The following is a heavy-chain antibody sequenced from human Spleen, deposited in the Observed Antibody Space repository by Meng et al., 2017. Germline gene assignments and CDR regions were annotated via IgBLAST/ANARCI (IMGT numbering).Heavy chain of an antibody. CDR3: ARDLGDGYNYDYFDY. D-gene: IGHD5-24*01. Sequence: GGPLRLSCAAPGFTFSSFSMHWVRQAPGKGLDWVSSISSSSSYIYYADSVKGRFTVSRDNAKNTLYLQMNSLRAEDTAVYYCARDLGDGYNYDYFDYWGQGTLVTVSS. J-gene: IGHJ4*02. V-gene: IGHV3-21*01. CDR1: GFTFSSFS. CDR2: ISSSSSYI.